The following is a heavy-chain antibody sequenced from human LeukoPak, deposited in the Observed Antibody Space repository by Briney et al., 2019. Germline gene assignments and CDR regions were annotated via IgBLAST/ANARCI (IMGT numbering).Heavy chain of an antibody. V-gene: IGHV3-23*01. CDR2: ISGSGGST. D-gene: IGHD3-22*01. CDR3: AKSADSSGYYYVESEYFQH. Sequence: PGGSLRLSCAASGFTFSSYGMSWVRQAPGKGLEWVSAISGSGGSTYYADSVKGRFTISRDNSKNTLYLQMNSLRAEDTAVYYCAKSADSSGYYYVESEYFQHWGQGTLVTVSS. CDR1: GFTFSSYG. J-gene: IGHJ1*01.